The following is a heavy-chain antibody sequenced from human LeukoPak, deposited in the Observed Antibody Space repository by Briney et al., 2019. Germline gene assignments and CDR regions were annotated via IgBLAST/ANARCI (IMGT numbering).Heavy chain of an antibody. CDR1: GYTFTVYF. V-gene: IGHV1-2*02. D-gene: IGHD3-10*01. Sequence: ASVKVSCKASGYTFTVYFMHWVRQAPGQGLEWMGWINPNSGGTNYAQKFQGRVTMTRDTSISTAYMELSRLRSDDTAVYYCARVYGDHYGSGVIDYWGQGTLVTISS. J-gene: IGHJ4*02. CDR3: ARVYGDHYGSGVIDY. CDR2: INPNSGGT.